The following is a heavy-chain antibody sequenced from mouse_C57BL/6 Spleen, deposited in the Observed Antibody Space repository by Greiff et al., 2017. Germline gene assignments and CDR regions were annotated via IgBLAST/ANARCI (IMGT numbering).Heavy chain of an antibody. J-gene: IGHJ2*01. CDR1: GYTFTDYY. CDR2: INPNTGGT. Sequence: VQLQQSGPELVKPGASVKISCKASGYTFTDYYMNWVKQSHGKSLEWIGDINPNTGGTSYNQKFKGKATLTVDKSSSTAYMELRSLTSEDSAVYYCARGQATSYWGQGTTLTVSS. D-gene: IGHD6-1*01. CDR3: ARGQATSY. V-gene: IGHV1-26*01.